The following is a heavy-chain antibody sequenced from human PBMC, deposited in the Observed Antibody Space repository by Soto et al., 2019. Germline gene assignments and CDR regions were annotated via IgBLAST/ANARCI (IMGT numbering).Heavy chain of an antibody. CDR2: IDSGGST. D-gene: IGHD3-16*01. V-gene: IGHV3-66*01. CDR1: GFTVSNNY. Sequence: EEQLVESGGDLVQPGGSLRLSCSASGFTVSNNYISWVRQAPGKGLEWVSLIDSGGSTYYADSVKGRFTISRDSSKNTLSLQMNSLRAEDTAMYYCAAYSHKGYWGQGTLVTVSS. CDR3: AAYSHKGY. J-gene: IGHJ4*02.